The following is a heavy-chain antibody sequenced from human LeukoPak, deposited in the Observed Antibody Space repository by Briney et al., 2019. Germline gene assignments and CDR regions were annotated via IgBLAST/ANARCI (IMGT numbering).Heavy chain of an antibody. CDR3: ARHGASGSYLYYFDY. Sequence: SETLSLTCTVSGGSISSYYWSRIRQIPGKGLEWIGYIYYSGSTNYNPSLKSRVTISVDTSKNQFSLKLSSVTAADTAVYFCARHGASGSYLYYFDYWGQGTLVTVSS. V-gene: IGHV4-59*08. D-gene: IGHD1-26*01. CDR2: IYYSGST. CDR1: GGSISSYY. J-gene: IGHJ4*02.